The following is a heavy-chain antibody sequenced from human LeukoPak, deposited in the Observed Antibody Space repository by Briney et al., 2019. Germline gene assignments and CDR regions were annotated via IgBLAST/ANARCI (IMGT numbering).Heavy chain of an antibody. J-gene: IGHJ4*02. CDR1: GFTVSSNY. CDR2: IYSGGST. D-gene: IGHD1-26*01. Sequence: GGSLRLSCAASGFTVSSNYMSWVRQAPGKGLEWVSVIYSGGSTYYADSVKGRFTISRDNSKHTLYLQMNSLRAEDTAVYYCARHYGGSYYYFDYWGQGTLVTVSS. V-gene: IGHV3-66*04. CDR3: ARHYGGSYYYFDY.